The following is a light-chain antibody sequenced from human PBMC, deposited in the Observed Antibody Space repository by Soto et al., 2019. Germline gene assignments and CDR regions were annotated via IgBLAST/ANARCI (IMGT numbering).Light chain of an antibody. CDR1: QSVRSN. Sequence: EIVMTQSPATLSVSPGERATLSCRASQSVRSNLAWYQQIPGQAPRLLIYGASTRATGIPARFSGSGSGTEFTLTISSLQSEDFAVYFCHQYNNLPPITFGQGTRLEIK. CDR2: GAS. J-gene: IGKJ5*01. CDR3: HQYNNLPPIT. V-gene: IGKV3-15*01.